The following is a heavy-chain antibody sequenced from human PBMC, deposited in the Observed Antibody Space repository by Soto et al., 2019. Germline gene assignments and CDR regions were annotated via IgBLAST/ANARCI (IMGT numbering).Heavy chain of an antibody. CDR2: ISYDGSNK. CDR3: AKEYSSGWYVYDY. D-gene: IGHD6-19*01. Sequence: GGSLRLSCVASGFTFSNYGMHWVRQAPGKGLEWVAVISYDGSNKYYADSVKGRFTISRDNSKNTLYLRMNSLRAEDTAVYYCAKEYSSGWYVYDYWGQGTLVTVSS. CDR1: GFTFSNYG. J-gene: IGHJ4*02. V-gene: IGHV3-30*18.